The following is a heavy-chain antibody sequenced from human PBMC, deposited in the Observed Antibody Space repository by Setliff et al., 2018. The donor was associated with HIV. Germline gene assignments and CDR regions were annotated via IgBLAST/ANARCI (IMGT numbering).Heavy chain of an antibody. D-gene: IGHD3-3*01. J-gene: IGHJ3*02. Sequence: PSETLSLTCIVSGGSVSGYKWSWIRQSPGKGLEWIGYIYTSGSATYNPSLKSRVTISIDTSKNQFSLRLDSVTAADTAVYYCARRDYNFSGTFDIWGRGTMVTVSS. CDR2: IYTSGSA. CDR1: GGSVSGYK. CDR3: ARRDYNFSGTFDI. V-gene: IGHV4-4*08.